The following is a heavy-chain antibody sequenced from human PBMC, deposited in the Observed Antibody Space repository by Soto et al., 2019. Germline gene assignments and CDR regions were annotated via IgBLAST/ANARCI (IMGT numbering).Heavy chain of an antibody. Sequence: EVQLVESGGGLVQPGGSLRLSCAASGFTVSSNYMSWVRQAPGKGLEWVSVIYSGGSTYYADSVKGRFTICRHNTKNTLYHQMNSLRAEDTALYYCARGGGYYGDYQGSYYCCYMDVWGKGTTVTVSS. V-gene: IGHV3-53*04. D-gene: IGHD4-17*01. CDR3: ARGGGYYGDYQGSYYCCYMDV. J-gene: IGHJ6*03. CDR1: GFTVSSNY. CDR2: IYSGGST.